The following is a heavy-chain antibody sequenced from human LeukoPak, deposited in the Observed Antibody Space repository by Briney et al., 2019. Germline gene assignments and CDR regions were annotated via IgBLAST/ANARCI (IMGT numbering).Heavy chain of an antibody. J-gene: IGHJ4*02. D-gene: IGHD5-24*01. Sequence: GASVKVSCKASGYTFTSYGISWVRQAPGQGLEWMGWISAYNGNTNYAQKFQGRVTITADESTSTAYMELSSLRSEDTAVYYCARGGTRASRDGYNYCGYWGQGTLVTVSS. CDR2: ISAYNGNT. CDR1: GYTFTSYG. CDR3: ARGGTRASRDGYNYCGY. V-gene: IGHV1-18*01.